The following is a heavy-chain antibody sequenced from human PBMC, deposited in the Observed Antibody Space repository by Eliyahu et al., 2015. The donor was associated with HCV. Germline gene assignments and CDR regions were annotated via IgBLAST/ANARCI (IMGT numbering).Heavy chain of an antibody. CDR1: GFTFRGSG. V-gene: IGHV3-30*03. D-gene: IGHD4-17*01. CDR2: ISYDGKKD. Sequence: QVQLVESGGGVVHPGTSLRLSCVAXGFTFRGSGMHWVRQAPGKGLEWVAVISYDGKKDFYADSVKGRFSIFRDNSKNTLYLQMGSLRADDTARYYCVSGIHYGSDNARDYWGQGTLVTVSS. J-gene: IGHJ4*02. CDR3: VSGIHYGSDNARDY.